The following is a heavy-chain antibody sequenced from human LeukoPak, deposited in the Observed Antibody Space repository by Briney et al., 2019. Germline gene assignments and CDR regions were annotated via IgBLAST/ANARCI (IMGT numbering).Heavy chain of an antibody. J-gene: IGHJ4*02. CDR2: ISAYNGNT. V-gene: IGHV1-18*01. D-gene: IGHD6-13*01. Sequence: ASVKVSCKASGYTFTSYGISWVRQAPGQGLEWMGWISAYNGNTNYSQKLQGRVTMTTDTSTSTAYMELRSLRSDDRAVYSCSGVGIYSSSWYGYFDYWGQGTLVTVSS. CDR3: SGVGIYSSSWYGYFDY. CDR1: GYTFTSYG.